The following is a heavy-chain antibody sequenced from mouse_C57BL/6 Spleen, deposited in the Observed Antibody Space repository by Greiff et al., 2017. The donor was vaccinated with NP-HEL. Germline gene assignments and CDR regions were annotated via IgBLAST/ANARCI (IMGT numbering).Heavy chain of an antibody. CDR3: AGGTTVVARYFDV. D-gene: IGHD1-1*01. CDR1: GYTFTDYY. V-gene: IGHV1-19*01. Sequence: LKQSGPVLVKPGASVKMSCKASGYTFTDYYMNWVKQSHGKSLEWIGVINPYNGGTSYNQKFKGKATLTVDKSSSTAYMELNSLTSEDSAVYYCAGGTTVVARYFDVWGTGTTVTVSS. J-gene: IGHJ1*03. CDR2: INPYNGGT.